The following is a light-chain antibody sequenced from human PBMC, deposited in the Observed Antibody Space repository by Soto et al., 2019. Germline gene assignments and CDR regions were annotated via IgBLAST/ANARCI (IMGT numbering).Light chain of an antibody. Sequence: NFMLTQPHSVSESPGKTVTISCTRSSGSIASSYVQWYRQRPGSAPTTVIYEDYQRPSGVSDRFSGSIDTSSNSASLSISGLRTEDEADYYCQSYESSSWVFGGGTQLTVL. J-gene: IGLJ3*02. V-gene: IGLV6-57*04. CDR2: EDY. CDR1: SGSIASSY. CDR3: QSYESSSWV.